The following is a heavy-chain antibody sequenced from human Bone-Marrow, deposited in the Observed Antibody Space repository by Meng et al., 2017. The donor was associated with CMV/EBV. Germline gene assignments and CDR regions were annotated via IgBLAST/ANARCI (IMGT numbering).Heavy chain of an antibody. D-gene: IGHD3-22*01. J-gene: IGHJ4*02. Sequence: AWMGWVRQAPGKGLQWVGRIKSKLDGGTTDYAAPVEGRFTISRDDSKNTLYLQMNSLKTEDTAVYYCTTDSWDYYDSSGYYYVFDYWGQGTLVTVSS. CDR2: IKSKLDGGTT. CDR1: AW. CDR3: TTDSWDYYDSSGYYYVFDY. V-gene: IGHV3-15*01.